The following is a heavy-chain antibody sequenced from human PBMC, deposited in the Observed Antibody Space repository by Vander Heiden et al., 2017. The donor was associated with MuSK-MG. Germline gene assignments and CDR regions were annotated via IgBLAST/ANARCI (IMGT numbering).Heavy chain of an antibody. CDR1: GGSFSGYY. CDR3: ARMRRMGSGSYGRWISGWFDP. Sequence: QVQLQQWGAGLLKPSETLSLTCAVYGGSFSGYYWSWIRQPPGKGLEWIGEINHSGSTNYNPSLKSRVTISVDTSKNQFSLKLSSVTAADTAVYYCARMRRMGSGSYGRWISGWFDPWGQGTLVTVSS. CDR2: INHSGST. J-gene: IGHJ5*02. V-gene: IGHV4-34*01. D-gene: IGHD3-10*01.